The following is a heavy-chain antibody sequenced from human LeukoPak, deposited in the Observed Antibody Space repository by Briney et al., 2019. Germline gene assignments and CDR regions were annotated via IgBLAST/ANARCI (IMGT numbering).Heavy chain of an antibody. D-gene: IGHD1-26*01. J-gene: IGHJ4*02. Sequence: SETLSLTCTVSGGSISGYYWSWIRQPPGKGLEWIGYIFYSGTTNYNPSLKSRVIISVDTSKNQFSLKLTSVTAADTAVYYCARISLGANDYWGQGTLVTVSS. CDR1: GGSISGYY. CDR3: ARISLGANDY. CDR2: IFYSGTT. V-gene: IGHV4-59*08.